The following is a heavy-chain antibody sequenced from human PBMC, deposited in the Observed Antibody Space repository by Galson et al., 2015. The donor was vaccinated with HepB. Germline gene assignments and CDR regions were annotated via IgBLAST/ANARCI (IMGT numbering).Heavy chain of an antibody. CDR2: ISYDGSNK. J-gene: IGHJ6*03. V-gene: IGHV3-30-3*01. CDR3: ARAVVVPAAIFLGPYHSYMDV. D-gene: IGHD2-2*02. CDR1: GFTFSSYA. Sequence: SLRLSCAASGFTFSSYAMHWVRQAPGKGLEWVAVISYDGSNKYYADSVKGRFTISRDNSKNTLYLQMNSLRAEDTAVYYCARAVVVPAAIFLGPYHSYMDVWGKGTTVTVSS.